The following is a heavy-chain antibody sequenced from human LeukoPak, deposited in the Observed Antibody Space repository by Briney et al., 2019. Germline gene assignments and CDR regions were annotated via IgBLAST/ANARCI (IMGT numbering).Heavy chain of an antibody. J-gene: IGHJ4*02. CDR1: GGSISSYY. Sequence: PSETLSLTCTVSGGSISSYYWSWIRQPPGKGLEWIGYIYYSGSTNYNPSLKSRVTISVDTSKNQFSLKLSSVTAADTAVYYCARATMVRGVIKWGQGTLVTVSS. CDR3: ARATMVRGVIK. CDR2: IYYSGST. D-gene: IGHD3-10*01. V-gene: IGHV4-59*01.